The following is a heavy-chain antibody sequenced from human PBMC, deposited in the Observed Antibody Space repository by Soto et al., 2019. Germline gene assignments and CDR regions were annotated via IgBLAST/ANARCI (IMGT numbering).Heavy chain of an antibody. Sequence: GSLRISCSASGLNFCSYSMEWVRQAPGKGLEWVSYISSNSRTMIYADSVKGRFTISRDNGKNSLYPPKNNLRSEDQAVYLCARDFWTYWGQGALVTVSS. J-gene: IGHJ4*02. CDR2: ISSNSRTM. D-gene: IGHD3-3*01. CDR3: ARDFWTY. V-gene: IGHV3-48*01. CDR1: GLNFCSYS.